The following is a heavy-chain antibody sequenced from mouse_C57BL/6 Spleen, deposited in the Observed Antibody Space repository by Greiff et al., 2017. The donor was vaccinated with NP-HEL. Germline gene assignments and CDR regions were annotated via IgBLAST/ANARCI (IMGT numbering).Heavy chain of an antibody. CDR3: ARWGGNYPDY. J-gene: IGHJ2*01. Sequence: VQLQQPGAELVRPGSSVKLSCKASGYTFTSYWMHWVKQRPIQGLEWIGNIDPSDSETHYNQKFKDKATLTVDKSSSTAYMQLSSLTSEDSAVYYCARWGGNYPDYWGQGTTLTVSS. CDR1: GYTFTSYW. D-gene: IGHD1-1*02. V-gene: IGHV1-52*01. CDR2: IDPSDSET.